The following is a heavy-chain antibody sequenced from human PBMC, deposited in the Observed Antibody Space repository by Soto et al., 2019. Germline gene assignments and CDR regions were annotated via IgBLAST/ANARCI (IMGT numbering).Heavy chain of an antibody. CDR3: AKNYDFWSGYHYGMDV. J-gene: IGHJ6*02. CDR1: GFTFSSYA. Sequence: GGSLRLSCAAYGFTFSSYAMTWVRQAPGKGLEWVSAISGSGGSTYYADSVQGRFTISRDNSKNTLYLQMHSLRAEDTALYYCAKNYDFWSGYHYGMDVWGQGATVTVSS. CDR2: ISGSGGST. D-gene: IGHD3-3*01. V-gene: IGHV3-23*01.